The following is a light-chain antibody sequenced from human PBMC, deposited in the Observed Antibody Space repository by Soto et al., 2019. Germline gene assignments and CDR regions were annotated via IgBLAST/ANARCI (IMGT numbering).Light chain of an antibody. J-gene: IGLJ3*02. CDR1: GSDVGGYNY. CDR3: CSFTSINTWV. CDR2: EVG. Sequence: QSALTQPASVSGSPGQSITISCTGTGSDVGGYNYVSWYQQHPGQAPKLMIYEVGNRPSGVSDRFSASKSGNTASLTISGLLTEDEADYYCCSFTSINTWVFGGGTKLTVL. V-gene: IGLV2-14*01.